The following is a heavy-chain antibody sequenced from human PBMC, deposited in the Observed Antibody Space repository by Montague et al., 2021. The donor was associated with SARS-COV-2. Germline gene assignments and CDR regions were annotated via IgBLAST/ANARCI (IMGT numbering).Heavy chain of an antibody. Sequence: SETLSLTCAVYGGSFSGYCWSWIRQPPGKGLEWIGEINHSGSTNYKPSLKSRVTISVDTSKNQFSLKLSSVTAADTAVYYCARVRYYGSGTSLGMDVWGQGTTVTVSS. CDR3: ARVRYYGSGTSLGMDV. J-gene: IGHJ6*02. CDR1: GGSFSGYC. CDR2: INHSGST. D-gene: IGHD3-10*01. V-gene: IGHV4-34*01.